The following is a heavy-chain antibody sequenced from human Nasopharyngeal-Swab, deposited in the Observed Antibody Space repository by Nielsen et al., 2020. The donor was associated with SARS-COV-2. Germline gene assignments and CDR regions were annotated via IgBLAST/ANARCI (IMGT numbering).Heavy chain of an antibody. CDR3: ARAEGGLYAPDY. Sequence: ESLKISCAASGFTFSSYSMNWVRQAPGKGLEWVSSISSSSSYIYYADSVKGRFTISRDNARNSLYLQMNSLRAEDTAVYYCARAEGGLYAPDYWGQGTLVTVSS. CDR1: GFTFSSYS. D-gene: IGHD2-8*01. CDR2: ISSSSSYI. J-gene: IGHJ4*02. V-gene: IGHV3-21*01.